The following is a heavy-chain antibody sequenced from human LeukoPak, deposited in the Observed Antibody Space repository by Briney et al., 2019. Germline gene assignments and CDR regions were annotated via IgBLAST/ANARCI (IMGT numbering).Heavy chain of an antibody. V-gene: IGHV3-48*01. D-gene: IGHD3-3*01. CDR3: AREGSDFWSGYSKGYFDY. CDR1: GFTFSSYN. CDR2: IGSSVSTR. Sequence: GGSLRLSCAVSGFTFSSYNMNWVRRAPGKGLDWVSYIGSSVSTRYYADSVKGRFTISRDNGKHSLYLQMNSLRAEDTAVYYCAREGSDFWSGYSKGYFDYWGQGTLVTVSS. J-gene: IGHJ4*02.